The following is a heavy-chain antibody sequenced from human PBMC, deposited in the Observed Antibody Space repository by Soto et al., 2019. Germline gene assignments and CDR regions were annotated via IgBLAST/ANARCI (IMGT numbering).Heavy chain of an antibody. D-gene: IGHD4-17*01. CDR1: GFIFSDYY. V-gene: IGHV3-11*01. CDR3: ARDFDADSRTDFDY. CDR2: ISGNGRII. Sequence: QVQLVESGGGLVKPGGSLRLSCETSGFIFSDYYMHWIRQAPGKGLEWISYISGNGRIIQYADSAKGRFTISRDNAQNSLYLQMHSLRAEDTALYFCARDFDADSRTDFDYWGQGTLVTVSS. J-gene: IGHJ4*02.